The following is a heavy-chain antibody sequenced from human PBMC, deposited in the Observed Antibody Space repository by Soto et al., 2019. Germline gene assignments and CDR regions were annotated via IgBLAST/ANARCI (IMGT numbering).Heavy chain of an antibody. D-gene: IGHD3-22*01. J-gene: IGHJ4*02. Sequence: GGPLRLSCAPSGFTCSRYEMNWVRQAPGKGLEWISYISYDGDNIYYAASVKGRSTIPRDNAKNSLYLQMYSLRAEDTAVYYCARRRQIRDSCGYHNDYWGLGTLHAASS. CDR2: ISYDGDNI. CDR1: GFTCSRYE. CDR3: ARRRQIRDSCGYHNDY. V-gene: IGHV3-48*03.